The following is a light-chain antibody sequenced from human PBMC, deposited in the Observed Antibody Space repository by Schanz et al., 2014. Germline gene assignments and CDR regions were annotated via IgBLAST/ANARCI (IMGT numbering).Light chain of an antibody. J-gene: IGLJ2*01. V-gene: IGLV2-14*03. CDR2: DVS. Sequence: QSALTQPASVSGSPGQSITLSCTGTSSDVGGYNYVSWYQHHPGKAPKLMIYDVSNRPSGVPDRFSGSKSGTSASLAITGLQAEDEADYYCSAYIRTITSVVFGGGTKLTVL. CDR3: SAYIRTITSVV. CDR1: SSDVGGYNY.